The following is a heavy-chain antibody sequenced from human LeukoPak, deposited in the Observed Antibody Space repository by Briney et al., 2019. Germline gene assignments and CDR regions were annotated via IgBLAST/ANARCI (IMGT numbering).Heavy chain of an antibody. CDR1: GFTVSSNY. D-gene: IGHD3-22*01. CDR3: ARDRSDSSGYYYDH. V-gene: IGHV3-53*01. CDR2: IYSGGST. J-gene: IGHJ4*02. Sequence: GGSLRLSCAASGFTVSSNYMSWVHQAPGKGLEWVSVIYSGGSTYYADSVKGRFTVSRDNSKNTLYLQMNSLRAEDTAVYYCARDRSDSSGYYYDHWGQGTLVTVSS.